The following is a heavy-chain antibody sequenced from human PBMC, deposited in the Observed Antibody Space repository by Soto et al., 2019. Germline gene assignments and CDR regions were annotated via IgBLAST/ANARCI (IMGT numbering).Heavy chain of an antibody. CDR1: GFTFSSYW. Sequence: EVQLVESGGGLVQPGGSLRLSCAASGFTFSSYWMHWVRQAPGKGLVWVSRINSDGSSTSYADSVKGRFTISRDNAKNTLYLQMSSLRAGDTAVYYCVRTSLVVAAATREDYWGQGNLVTVSS. D-gene: IGHD2-15*01. CDR2: INSDGSST. V-gene: IGHV3-74*01. CDR3: VRTSLVVAAATREDY. J-gene: IGHJ4*02.